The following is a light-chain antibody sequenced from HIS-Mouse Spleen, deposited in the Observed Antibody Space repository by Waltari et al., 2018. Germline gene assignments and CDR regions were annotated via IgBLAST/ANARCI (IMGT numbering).Light chain of an antibody. CDR1: NIGSKS. CDR2: EER. J-gene: IGLJ1*01. V-gene: IGLV3-21*02. Sequence: SYVLTQPPSVSVAPGQTARITCGGNNIGSKSVHWYQQKPGQAPVLVVYEERDRPSGFPERFSGSNSGNTATLTISRVEAGDEADYYCQVWDSSSDRVFGTGTKVTVL. CDR3: QVWDSSSDRV.